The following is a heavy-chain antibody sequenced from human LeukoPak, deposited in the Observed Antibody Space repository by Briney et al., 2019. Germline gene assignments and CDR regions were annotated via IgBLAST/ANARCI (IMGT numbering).Heavy chain of an antibody. CDR3: ARDGPYNGYDLFFDY. D-gene: IGHD5-12*01. J-gene: IGHJ4*02. V-gene: IGHV4-59*01. CDR1: GGSISSYY. Sequence: PSETLSLTCTVSGGSISSYYWSWIRQPPGKGLEWIGYIYYSGSTNYNPSLKSRVTISVDTSKNQFSLKLSSVTAADTAVYYCARDGPYNGYDLFFDYWGQGTLVTVSS. CDR2: IYYSGST.